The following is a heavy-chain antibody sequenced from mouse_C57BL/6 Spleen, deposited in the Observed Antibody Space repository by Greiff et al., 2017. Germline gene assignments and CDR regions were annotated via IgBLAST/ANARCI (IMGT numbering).Heavy chain of an antibody. Sequence: VQLQQSGPELVKPGASVKISCKASGYSFTGYYMNWVKQSPEKSLEWIGEINPSTGGTTYNQKFKAKATLTVDKSSSTAYMQLKSLTSEDSAVYYCARYKLYYAMDYWGQGTSVTVSS. D-gene: IGHD1-3*01. V-gene: IGHV1-42*01. J-gene: IGHJ4*01. CDR2: INPSTGGT. CDR3: ARYKLYYAMDY. CDR1: GYSFTGYY.